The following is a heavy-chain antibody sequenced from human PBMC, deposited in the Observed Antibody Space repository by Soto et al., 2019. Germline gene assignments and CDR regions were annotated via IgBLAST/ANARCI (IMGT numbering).Heavy chain of an antibody. D-gene: IGHD6-19*01. V-gene: IGHV1-8*01. CDR2: MNPNSGNT. J-gene: IGHJ4*02. CDR3: ARVTLGYSSATRGIDY. CDR1: GYTFTSYD. Sequence: ASVKVSCKASGYTFTSYDINWVRQATGQGLEWMGWMNPNSGNTGYAQKFQGRVTMTRNTSISTAYMELSSLRSEDTAVYYCARVTLGYSSATRGIDYWGQGTLVTVSS.